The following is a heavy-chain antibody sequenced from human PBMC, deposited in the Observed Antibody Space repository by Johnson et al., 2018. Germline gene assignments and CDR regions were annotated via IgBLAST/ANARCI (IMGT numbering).Heavy chain of an antibody. CDR2: ISGSGGSK. J-gene: IGHJ6*03. Sequence: EVQLVESGGGLVQPGGSLRLSCAASGFTFSSYAMSWVRQAPGKGLEWVSAISGSGGSKYYADSVKGRFTISRDKSKNTLYLQMNSLRAEDTAVYYWAKRYWSGGSCYSLKVRRGPMDVGGKGTTVTVSS. CDR1: GFTFSSYA. CDR3: AKRYWSGGSCYSLKVRRGPMDV. D-gene: IGHD2-15*01. V-gene: IGHV3-23*04.